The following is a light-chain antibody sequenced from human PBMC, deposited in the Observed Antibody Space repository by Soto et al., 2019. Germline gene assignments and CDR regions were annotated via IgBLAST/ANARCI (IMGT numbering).Light chain of an antibody. CDR1: QSISVN. J-gene: IGKJ2*01. Sequence: DIQMTQSPSSLSASVGDTVTITCRASQSISVNLNWYPQKPGKVPKLLIYAASKLQSGVPSSFSGSGSETDFALTISSLQPEDFATYYCQQSYITPYTFGQGTKLPIK. V-gene: IGKV1-39*01. CDR2: AAS. CDR3: QQSYITPYT.